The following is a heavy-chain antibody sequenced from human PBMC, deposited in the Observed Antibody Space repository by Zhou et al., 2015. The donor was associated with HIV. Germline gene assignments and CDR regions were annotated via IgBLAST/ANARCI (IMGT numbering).Heavy chain of an antibody. D-gene: IGHD5-18*01. V-gene: IGHV3-49*03. J-gene: IGHJ3*02. CDR1: GFTFGDYT. CDR3: ARRGWIHLWLGAFDI. CDR2: IRSKAYDGTT. Sequence: EVQLLESGGGLVQPGRSLRLSCTASGFTFGDYTMSWFRQAPGKGLEWVGFIRSKAYDGTTEYAASLKGRFTISRDDSKNIAYLQMNSLKTEDTAVYYCARRGWIHLWLGAFDIWGQGTMVTVSS.